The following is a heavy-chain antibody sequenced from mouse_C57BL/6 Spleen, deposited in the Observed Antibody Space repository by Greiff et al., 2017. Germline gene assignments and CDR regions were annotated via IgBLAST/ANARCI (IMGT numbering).Heavy chain of an antibody. CDR3: ARGLGLWFAY. V-gene: IGHV1-55*01. Sequence: VQLQQPGAELVKPGASVKMSCKASGYPFTSYWITWVKQRPGHGLEWIGDIYPGSGSTNYNEKFKSKSTLTVDTSSSTAYMQLSSLTSEDSAVYYCARGLGLWFAYGGQGTLVTVSA. D-gene: IGHD3-3*01. CDR2: IYPGSGST. J-gene: IGHJ3*01. CDR1: GYPFTSYW.